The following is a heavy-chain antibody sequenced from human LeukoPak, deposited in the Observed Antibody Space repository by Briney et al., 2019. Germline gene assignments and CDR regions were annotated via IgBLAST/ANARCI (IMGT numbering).Heavy chain of an antibody. CDR1: GFTFSSCW. J-gene: IGHJ6*02. Sequence: GGSLRLSCVASGFTFSSCWMHWVRQAPGKGLVWVSRINVDGRITTYADSVKGRFTISRHNSKNTLYLQMNSLRAEDTAVYYCARMGYYYYGMDVWGQGTTVTVSS. V-gene: IGHV3-74*03. CDR3: ARMGYYYYGMDV. CDR2: INVDGRIT.